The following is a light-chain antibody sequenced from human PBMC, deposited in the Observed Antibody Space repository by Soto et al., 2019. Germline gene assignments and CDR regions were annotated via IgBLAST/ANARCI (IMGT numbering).Light chain of an antibody. CDR1: QSVSRY. V-gene: IGKV3-11*01. Sequence: IVLTQSPSALTLYTRERATLSCRASQSVSRYLAWYQQKPGQAFRLLIYDTSYRATGIPSRFSGSGSGTDFTLTIISLEAEDFATCYCQQYNSYWTFGQGTKVDIK. J-gene: IGKJ1*01. CDR3: QQYNSYWT. CDR2: DTS.